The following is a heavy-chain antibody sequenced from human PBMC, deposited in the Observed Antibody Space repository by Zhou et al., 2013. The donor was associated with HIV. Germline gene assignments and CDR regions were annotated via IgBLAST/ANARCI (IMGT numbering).Heavy chain of an antibody. D-gene: IGHD6-13*01. J-gene: IGHJ6*03. V-gene: IGHV1-69*05. CDR1: GGTFSSYA. CDR3: ARDKGSPRPPYYYYMDV. CDR2: IIPIFGTA. Sequence: QVQLVQSGAEVKKPGSSVKVSCKASGGTFSSYAISWVRQAPGQGLEWMGGIIPIFGTANYAQKFQGRVTITTDESTSTAYMELSSLRSEDTAVYYCARDKGSPRPPYYYYMDVWGKGTTVTVSS.